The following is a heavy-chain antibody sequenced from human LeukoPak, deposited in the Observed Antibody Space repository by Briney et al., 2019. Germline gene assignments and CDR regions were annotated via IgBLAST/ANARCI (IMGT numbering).Heavy chain of an antibody. Sequence: GGSLRLSCVASGFTLSDHWMYWVRQGPGKGLAHVSRIESDASRTTYADSVKGRFTISRDDAKNTMYLQMHSLRAEDTAVYYCVKGGHKLDIQTTRYYYGLDVWGQGTTVAVS. CDR3: VKGGHKLDIQTTRYYYGLDV. CDR2: IESDASRT. J-gene: IGHJ6*02. D-gene: IGHD5-12*01. CDR1: GFTLSDHW. V-gene: IGHV3-74*03.